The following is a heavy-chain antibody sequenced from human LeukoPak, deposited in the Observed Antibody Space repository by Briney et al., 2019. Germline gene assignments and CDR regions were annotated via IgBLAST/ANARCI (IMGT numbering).Heavy chain of an antibody. D-gene: IGHD2-2*01. Sequence: PGGSLRLSCAASGFTFSSYAMHWVRQAPGKGLEWVAVISYDGSNKYYADSVKGRFTISRDNSKNTLYLQMNSLRAEDTAVYYCAKSPKDVVVPAASNWFDPWGQGTLVTVSS. CDR3: AKSPKDVVVPAASNWFDP. CDR1: GFTFSSYA. V-gene: IGHV3-30-3*02. CDR2: ISYDGSNK. J-gene: IGHJ5*02.